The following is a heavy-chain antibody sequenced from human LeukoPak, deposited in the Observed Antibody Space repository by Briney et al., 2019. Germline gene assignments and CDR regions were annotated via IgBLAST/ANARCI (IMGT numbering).Heavy chain of an antibody. D-gene: IGHD5-18*01. CDR1: GYTFTGYY. CDR2: INPNSGGT. J-gene: IGHJ4*02. CDR3: ARGSGYSYGHPRFDY. V-gene: IGHV1-2*02. Sequence: ASVKVSCKASGYTFTGYYMHWVRQAPGQGLEWMGWINPNSGGTNYAQKFQGRVTMTRDTSISTAYMELSRLRSDDTAVYYCARGSGYSYGHPRFDYWGQGTLVTVSS.